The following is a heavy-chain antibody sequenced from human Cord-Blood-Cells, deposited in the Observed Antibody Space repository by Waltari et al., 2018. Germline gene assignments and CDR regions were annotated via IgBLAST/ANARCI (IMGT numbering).Heavy chain of an antibody. V-gene: IGHV5-51*01. J-gene: IGHJ2*01. CDR1: GYSFTSYW. Sequence: EVQLVQSGAEVKKPGESLKISCKGSGYSFTSYWIGWVRQMPGKGLEWMGIIYPGDSDTRYSPSFQGQVTISADKSISTAYLQWSSLKASDTAMYYCARHGCSSTSCYRYFDLWGRGTLVTVSS. D-gene: IGHD2-2*02. CDR2: IYPGDSDT. CDR3: ARHGCSSTSCYRYFDL.